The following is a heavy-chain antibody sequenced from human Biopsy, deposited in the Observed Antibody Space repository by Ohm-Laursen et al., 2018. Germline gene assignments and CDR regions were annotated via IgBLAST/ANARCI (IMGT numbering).Heavy chain of an antibody. J-gene: IGHJ6*02. CDR2: ISETSSHI. CDR3: ARDSRRTAREGGMDV. V-gene: IGHV3-21*01. D-gene: IGHD6-6*01. Sequence: GSLRLSCTASGFTFSSYSMNWVRQAPGKGLEWFSYISETSSHIYDADSVKGRFTVARDNAKNSLYLQLNSLRAEDTAVYYCARDSRRTAREGGMDVWGQGTTVTVSS. CDR1: GFTFSSYS.